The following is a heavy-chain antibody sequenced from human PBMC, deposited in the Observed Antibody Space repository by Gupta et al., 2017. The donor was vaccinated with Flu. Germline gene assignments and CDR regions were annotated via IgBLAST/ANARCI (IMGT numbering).Heavy chain of an antibody. CDR1: GFTLGDYP. D-gene: IGHD3-9*01. CDR3: TRDVPGGVRLFDSCRGPSEY. Sequence: EVQLVESGGGLVQPGRSLRLSCTTSGFTLGDYPMSWVRQSPGKRLDWVGVIRSKAYGGTTDYAESVKGSFTISKDDSQRVAYRQRNSLKDDDTAGYYCTRDVPGGVRLFDSCRGPSEYGGQGTLVTVSS. J-gene: IGHJ4*02. CDR2: IRSKAYGGTT. V-gene: IGHV3-49*04.